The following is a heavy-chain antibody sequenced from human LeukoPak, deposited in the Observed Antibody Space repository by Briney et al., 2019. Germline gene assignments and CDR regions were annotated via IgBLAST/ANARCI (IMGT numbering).Heavy chain of an antibody. D-gene: IGHD3-16*01. CDR1: AFTFSSYA. CDR2: ISGSGDYT. Sequence: GGSLRLSCAASAFTFSSYAMTWVRQAPGKGLEWVSSISGSGDYTYYADSVKGRFTMSRDNSKNTVYLEMNSLRAEDTAVYYCAKDQEPYGGTPVDYWGQGTLVTVSS. J-gene: IGHJ4*02. V-gene: IGHV3-23*01. CDR3: AKDQEPYGGTPVDY.